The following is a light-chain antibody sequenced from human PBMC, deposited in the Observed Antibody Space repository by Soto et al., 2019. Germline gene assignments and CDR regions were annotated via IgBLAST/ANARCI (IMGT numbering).Light chain of an antibody. CDR3: QQYNNWPHT. CDR2: FAS. Sequence: EIVMTQSPATLSVSPGERATLSCRASQSVSSKLAWFQQKPGQAPRLLIYFASTRATDIPARFSGSGSGTEFTLTISSLQSEDFAVYYCQQYNNWPHTFGQGPSWRSN. CDR1: QSVSSK. V-gene: IGKV3-15*01. J-gene: IGKJ2*01.